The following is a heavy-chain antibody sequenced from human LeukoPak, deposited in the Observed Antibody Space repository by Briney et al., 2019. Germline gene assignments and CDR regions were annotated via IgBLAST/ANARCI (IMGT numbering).Heavy chain of an antibody. Sequence: PSETLSLTCTVSGGSISSGSYYWSWIRQPAGKGLEWIGRIYTSGSTNYNPSLKSRVTISVDTSKNQFSLKLSSVTAAGTAVYYCARGPLVLEGWFDPWGQGTLVTVSS. CDR1: GGSISSGSYY. CDR2: IYTSGST. CDR3: ARGPLVLEGWFDP. J-gene: IGHJ5*02. D-gene: IGHD3-3*01. V-gene: IGHV4-61*02.